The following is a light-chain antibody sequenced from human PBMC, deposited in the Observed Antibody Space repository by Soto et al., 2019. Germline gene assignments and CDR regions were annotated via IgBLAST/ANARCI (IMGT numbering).Light chain of an antibody. Sequence: DIQMTRSPSSLSASVGDRATITCRASQAISSYLAWYQQKPGTVPTLLIYDASTLQSVVLSRFSGSGSGADFTLITSSLQHDEVATFYCQKYNSAPCTFGQGTKLEIK. J-gene: IGKJ2*02. V-gene: IGKV1-27*01. CDR2: DAS. CDR3: QKYNSAPCT. CDR1: QAISSY.